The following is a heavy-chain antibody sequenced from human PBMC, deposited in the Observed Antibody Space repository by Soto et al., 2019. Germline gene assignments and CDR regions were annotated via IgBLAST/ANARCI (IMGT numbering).Heavy chain of an antibody. J-gene: IGHJ4*02. CDR3: ARNPPRDVVAGPFSFDR. Sequence: EVQLLESGGELAQPGRSLRLSCAASGFTFRIYAMSWVRQAPGKGLEWVAIISGGGDTTYYADSVRGRFTVSRDNSRDILLLQMNSLRVEDTAIYYCARNPPRDVVAGPFSFDRWGQGRLVTVSS. D-gene: IGHD6-19*01. V-gene: IGHV3-23*01. CDR1: GFTFRIYA. CDR2: ISGGGDTT.